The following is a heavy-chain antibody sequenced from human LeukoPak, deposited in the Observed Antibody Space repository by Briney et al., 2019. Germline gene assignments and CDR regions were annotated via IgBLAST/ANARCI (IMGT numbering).Heavy chain of an antibody. Sequence: ASVKVSCKASGYSFTSYGISWLRQAPGQGLDWLGWISPYNGNKNYEEKVQGRVTMSTDTSTSTAYMELRSLRSDDTAVYYCARVGFWRGGDDAFDIWGQGTMVTVSS. J-gene: IGHJ3*02. V-gene: IGHV1-18*01. CDR1: GYSFTSYG. D-gene: IGHD3-10*01. CDR2: ISPYNGNK. CDR3: ARVGFWRGGDDAFDI.